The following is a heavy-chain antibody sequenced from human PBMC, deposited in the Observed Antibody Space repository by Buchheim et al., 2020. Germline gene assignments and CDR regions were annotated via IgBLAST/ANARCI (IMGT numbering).Heavy chain of an antibody. J-gene: IGHJ5*02. Sequence: QVHLQESGPRLVKPSGTLSLTCAVSGASISSTNWWSWVRQPPGKGLEWIGEVSHSGTTTYNPSPKKRVTISLDKSKNQFSPRMNPVTATDTAVYYCAREQESITSPPYIWFDPWGQGTL. D-gene: IGHD2-21*01. CDR1: GASISSTNW. CDR3: AREQESITSPPYIWFDP. V-gene: IGHV4-4*02. CDR2: VSHSGTT.